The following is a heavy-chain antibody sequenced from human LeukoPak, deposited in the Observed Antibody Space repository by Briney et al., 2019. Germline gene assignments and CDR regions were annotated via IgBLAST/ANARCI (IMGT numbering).Heavy chain of an antibody. Sequence: PGRSLRLSCAASGFTFSSYAMHWVRQAPGKGLEWVAVISYDGSNKYYADSVKGRFTISRDNSKNTLYLQMNSLRAEDTAVYYCARRQYCSGGSCYSGWFDPWSQGTLVTVSS. J-gene: IGHJ5*02. D-gene: IGHD2-15*01. CDR3: ARRQYCSGGSCYSGWFDP. CDR1: GFTFSSYA. V-gene: IGHV3-30-3*01. CDR2: ISYDGSNK.